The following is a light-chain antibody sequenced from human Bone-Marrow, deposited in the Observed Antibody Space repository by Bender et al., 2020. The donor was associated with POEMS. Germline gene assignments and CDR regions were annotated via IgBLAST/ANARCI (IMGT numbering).Light chain of an antibody. CDR3: SSYAGSNTVV. J-gene: IGLJ2*01. CDR1: SSDLGGSNL. CDR2: EGY. Sequence: QSALTQSASVSGSPGQSITISCTGTSSDLGGSNLVSWYQQRPGKAPKLLIYEGYKRPSGVSNRFSGSKSGNTASLTVSGLQAEDEADYYCSSYAGSNTVVFGGGTKLTVL. V-gene: IGLV2-14*02.